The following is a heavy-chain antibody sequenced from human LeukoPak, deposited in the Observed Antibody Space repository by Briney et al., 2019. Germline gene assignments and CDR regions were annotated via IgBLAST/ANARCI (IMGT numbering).Heavy chain of an antibody. Sequence: GGSLSLPGAPLESPFISYAMGGARQPPGKGLEGVSAFSGSGGSTNYADSVKGRFTISRDNSKNTLYLQMNSLRAEDTAVYYCAKSLCCGVPGPHYFDYWGQGTLVTVSS. J-gene: IGHJ4*02. CDR3: AKSLCCGVPGPHYFDY. D-gene: IGHD3-10*01. CDR1: ESPFISYA. CDR2: FSGSGGST. V-gene: IGHV3-23*01.